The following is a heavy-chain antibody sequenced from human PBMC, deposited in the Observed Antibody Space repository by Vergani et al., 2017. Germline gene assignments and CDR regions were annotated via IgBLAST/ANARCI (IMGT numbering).Heavy chain of an antibody. D-gene: IGHD2-8*01. Sequence: QLVESGGGLVQPGRSLRLSCAASGFTFDDYAMHWVRQAPGKGLEWVSVIYSGGSTYYADSVKGRFIISRDNAKKSVYLQMNSLRAEDTAMYFCARGLWDCTHIRCSPPSYWGQGTQVTVSS. CDR2: IYSGGST. CDR1: GFTFDDYA. V-gene: IGHV3-66*01. CDR3: ARGLWDCTHIRCSPPSY. J-gene: IGHJ4*02.